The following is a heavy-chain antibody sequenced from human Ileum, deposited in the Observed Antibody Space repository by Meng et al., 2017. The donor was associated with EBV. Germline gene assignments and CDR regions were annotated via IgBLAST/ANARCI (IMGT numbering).Heavy chain of an antibody. CDR3: ARGSDYVWGI. CDR1: GDSISSNNW. V-gene: IGHV4-4*02. CDR2: IHHSGTT. D-gene: IGHD3-16*01. J-gene: IGHJ4*02. Sequence: QVQLQEPGPVLVKTSGTLSLTCPVSGDSISSNNWWSWVRQSPGKGLEWIAEIHHSGTTTYNPSLKSRVTISVDKSENHFSLKLTSVTAADTAVYYCARGSDYVWGIWGQGTLVTVSS.